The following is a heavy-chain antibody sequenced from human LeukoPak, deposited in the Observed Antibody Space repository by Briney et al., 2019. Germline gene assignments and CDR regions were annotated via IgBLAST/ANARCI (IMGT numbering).Heavy chain of an antibody. D-gene: IGHD6-13*01. J-gene: IGHJ4*02. CDR3: ARDQSSWYLRFDY. CDR1: GGTFSSYA. V-gene: IGHV1-69*05. Sequence: ASVKVSCKASGGTFSSYAISWVRQAPGQGLEWMGRIIPIFGTANYAQKFQGRVTTTTDESTSTAYMELSSLRSDDTAVYYGARDQSSWYLRFDYWGQGTLVTVSS. CDR2: IIPIFGTA.